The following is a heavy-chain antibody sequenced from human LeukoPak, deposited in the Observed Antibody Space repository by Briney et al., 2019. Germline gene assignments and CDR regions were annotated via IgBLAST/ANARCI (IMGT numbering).Heavy chain of an antibody. D-gene: IGHD2-15*01. Sequence: PGRSLRLSCAASGFTFDDYAMHWVRQAPGKGLEWVSGISWNSGSIDYADSVKGRFTISRDNAKNSLYLQMNSLRAEDTALYYCAKETIPYCSGGSCTMGYFDYWGQGTLVTVSS. CDR1: GFTFDDYA. J-gene: IGHJ4*02. CDR2: ISWNSGSI. V-gene: IGHV3-9*01. CDR3: AKETIPYCSGGSCTMGYFDY.